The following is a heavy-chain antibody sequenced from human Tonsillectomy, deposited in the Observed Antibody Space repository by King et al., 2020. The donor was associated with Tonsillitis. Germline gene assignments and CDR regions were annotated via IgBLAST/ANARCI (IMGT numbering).Heavy chain of an antibody. CDR1: SGSFSTYY. CDR3: ARGRVRNTSRNWFDP. Sequence: VQLQQWGAGLLKPSETLSLTCRDYSGSFSTYYWSWIRQPPGKGLQWIGEIFHTGTTNYNPSLKSRVTMSVDTSKNQFSLKLTSVTAADTGIYYCARGRVRNTSRNWFDPWGQGTLVTVSP. J-gene: IGHJ5*02. CDR2: IFHTGTT. V-gene: IGHV4-34*01. D-gene: IGHD1/OR15-1a*01.